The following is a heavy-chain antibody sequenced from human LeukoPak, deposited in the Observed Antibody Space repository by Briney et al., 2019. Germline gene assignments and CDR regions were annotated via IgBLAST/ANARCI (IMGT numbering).Heavy chain of an antibody. J-gene: IGHJ5*02. Sequence: SETLSLTCAVYGVSFSGYYWSWIRQPPGKGLEWIGEINHSGSTNYNPSLKSRVTISVDTSKNQFSLKLSSVTAADTAVYYCARERYCSSTSCYVRLYNWFDPWGQGTQVTVSS. CDR2: INHSGST. D-gene: IGHD2-2*01. CDR1: GVSFSGYY. CDR3: ARERYCSSTSCYVRLYNWFDP. V-gene: IGHV4-34*01.